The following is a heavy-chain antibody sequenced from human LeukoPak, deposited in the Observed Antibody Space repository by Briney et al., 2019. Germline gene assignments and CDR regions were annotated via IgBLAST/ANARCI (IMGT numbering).Heavy chain of an antibody. J-gene: IGHJ4*02. D-gene: IGHD3-3*01. CDR1: GYTFTGYY. CDR2: INPNSGGT. CDR3: ARGDYDFWSGYPIYYFDY. V-gene: IGHV1-2*02. Sequence: GASVKVSCKASGYTFTGYYMHWVRQAPGQGLEWMGWINPNSGGTNYAQKFQGRVTTTGDTSISTAYMELSRLRSDDTAVYYCARGDYDFWSGYPIYYFDYWGQGTLVTVSS.